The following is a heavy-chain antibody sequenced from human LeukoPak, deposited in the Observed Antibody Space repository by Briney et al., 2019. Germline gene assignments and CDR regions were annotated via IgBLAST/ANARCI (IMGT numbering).Heavy chain of an antibody. J-gene: IGHJ2*01. CDR1: GFTFDDYA. D-gene: IGHD5-12*01. CDR3: AKDPYSGYDFGYSDL. CDR2: ISWNSGSI. V-gene: IGHV3-9*01. Sequence: GRSLGLSCAASGFTFDDYAMHCVRQAPGKGLEWVSGISWNSGSIGYADFVKGRFTISRDNAKNSLYLQMNSLRAEDTALYYCAKDPYSGYDFGYSDLWGRGTLVTVSS.